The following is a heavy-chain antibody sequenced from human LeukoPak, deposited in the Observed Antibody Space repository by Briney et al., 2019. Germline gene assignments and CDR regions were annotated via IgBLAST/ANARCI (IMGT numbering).Heavy chain of an antibody. J-gene: IGHJ4*02. CDR1: GFTFSSYA. CDR2: ISGSGGST. V-gene: IGHV3-23*01. Sequence: GGSLRLSCAASGFTFSSYAMSRVRQAPGKGLEWVSAISGSGGSTYYTDSVKGRFTISRDNSKNTLYLQMNSLRAEDTAVYYCAKEYYDFWSGYPHDYWGQGTLVTVSS. CDR3: AKEYYDFWSGYPHDY. D-gene: IGHD3-3*01.